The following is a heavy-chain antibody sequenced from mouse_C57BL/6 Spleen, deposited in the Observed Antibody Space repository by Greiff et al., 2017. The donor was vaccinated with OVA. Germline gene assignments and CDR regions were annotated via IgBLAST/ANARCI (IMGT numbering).Heavy chain of an antibody. V-gene: IGHV1-83*01. J-gene: IGHJ2*01. D-gene: IGHD2-4*01. CDR1: YTFTDYYM. CDR3: RGGLRRGY. CDR2: YPGSGNTY. Sequence: LVESGPELVKPGASVKMSCKASGYTFTDYYMHWVKQKPGKGLEWIGEIYPGSGNTYYNEKFKGKATLTADTSSSTAYMQLSSLTSEDSAVYFCARGGLRRGYWGQGTTLTVSS.